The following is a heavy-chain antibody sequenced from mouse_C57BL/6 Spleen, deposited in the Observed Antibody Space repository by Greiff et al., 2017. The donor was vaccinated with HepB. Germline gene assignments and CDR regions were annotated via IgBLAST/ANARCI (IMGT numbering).Heavy chain of an antibody. CDR2: IDPANGNT. Sequence: EVQVVESVAELVRPGASVKLSCTASGFNIKNTYMHWVKQRPEQGLEWIGRIDPANGNTKYAPKFQGKATITADTSSNTAYLQLSSLTSEDTAIYYCARITTVVATPYAMDYWGQGTSVTVSS. V-gene: IGHV14-3*01. CDR3: ARITTVVATPYAMDY. CDR1: GFNIKNTY. D-gene: IGHD1-1*01. J-gene: IGHJ4*01.